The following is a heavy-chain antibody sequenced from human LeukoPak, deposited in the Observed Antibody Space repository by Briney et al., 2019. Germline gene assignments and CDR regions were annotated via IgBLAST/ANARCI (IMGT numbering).Heavy chain of an antibody. Sequence: GGSLRLSCAASGFTFSDYYMSWIRQAPGKGLEWVSYITSSGSTINYADPVKGRFTVFRDNAKNSLYLQINSLTAEDTAVYYCARAHSSAWGYWGQGTLVTVSS. CDR3: ARAHSSAWGY. J-gene: IGHJ4*02. D-gene: IGHD6-19*01. CDR1: GFTFSDYY. CDR2: ITSSGSTI. V-gene: IGHV3-11*04.